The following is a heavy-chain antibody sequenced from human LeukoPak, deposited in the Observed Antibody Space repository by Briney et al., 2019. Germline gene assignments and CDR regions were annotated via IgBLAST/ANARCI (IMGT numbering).Heavy chain of an antibody. V-gene: IGHV3-23*01. J-gene: IGHJ4*02. Sequence: GGSLRLSCAASGFTISNYAMSWVRQTPGKGLEWVPAISGSGGSVANTYYADSVKGRFTISRDDPKNILFLQMNNLRAEDTAVYYCAKRNKNFWNTYPDYWGQGTLVTVSS. CDR2: ISGSGGSVANT. CDR3: AKRNKNFWNTYPDY. CDR1: GFTISNYA. D-gene: IGHD3-3*01.